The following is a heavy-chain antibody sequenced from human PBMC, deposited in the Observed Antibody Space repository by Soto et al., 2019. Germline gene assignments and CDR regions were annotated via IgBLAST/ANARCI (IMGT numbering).Heavy chain of an antibody. CDR3: ARRAPGEGSNWFDP. CDR2: IYPGDSDT. Sequence: GGSLRLSCKGSGYSFTSYWIGWVRQMPGKGLEWMGIIYPGDSDTRYSPSFQGQVTISADKSISTAYLQWSSLKASDTAMYYCARRAPGEGSNWFDPWGQGTLVTVSS. CDR1: GYSFTSYW. D-gene: IGHD3-10*01. V-gene: IGHV5-51*01. J-gene: IGHJ5*02.